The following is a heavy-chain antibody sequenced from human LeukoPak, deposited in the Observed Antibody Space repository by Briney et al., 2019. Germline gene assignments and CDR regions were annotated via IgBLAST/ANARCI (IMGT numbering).Heavy chain of an antibody. Sequence: GGSLRLSFAASAFTFITYWLHWVRQAPGRGLVGFSRINSDGSSTSYADSVKGRFTISRDNAKNTLYLQMNSLRAEDTAVYYCARDPAATHRRATPDYWGQGTLVTVSS. CDR1: AFTFITYW. D-gene: IGHD5-24*01. CDR3: ARDPAATHRRATPDY. J-gene: IGHJ4*02. V-gene: IGHV3-74*01. CDR2: INSDGSST.